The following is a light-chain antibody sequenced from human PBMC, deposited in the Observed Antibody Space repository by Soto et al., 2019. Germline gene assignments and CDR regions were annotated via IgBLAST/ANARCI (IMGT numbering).Light chain of an antibody. J-gene: IGLJ3*02. CDR3: SSYTSRSTWV. Sequence: QSALTQPASVSGSPGQSLTISCTGTSSDVGGYNYVSWYQQHQGKDPKLMIYDVSNRPSGVSNRFSGSKSGNTASLTISGLQAEDEADYYCSSYTSRSTWVFGGGTKVTVL. CDR1: SSDVGGYNY. V-gene: IGLV2-14*01. CDR2: DVS.